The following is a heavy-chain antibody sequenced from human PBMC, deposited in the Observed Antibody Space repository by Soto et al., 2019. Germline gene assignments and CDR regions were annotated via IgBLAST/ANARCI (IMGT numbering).Heavy chain of an antibody. J-gene: IGHJ4*02. CDR2: INAGNGNT. D-gene: IGHD3-9*01. V-gene: IGHV1-3*01. CDR1: GYTFTSYA. CDR3: ARGKYDILTGLFWTFDY. Sequence: ASVKVSCKASGYTFTSYAMHWVRQAPGQRLEWMGWINAGNGNTKYSQKFQGRVAITRDTSASTAYMELSSLRSEDTAVYYCARGKYDILTGLFWTFDYWGQGTLVTVSS.